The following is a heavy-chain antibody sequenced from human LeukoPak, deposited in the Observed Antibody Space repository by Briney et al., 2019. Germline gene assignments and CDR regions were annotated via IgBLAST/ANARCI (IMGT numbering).Heavy chain of an antibody. CDR2: ISSSNSYI. J-gene: IGHJ6*04. D-gene: IGHD3-10*02. CDR1: GFTFSSYI. V-gene: IGHV3-21*01. Sequence: AGGSLRLSCAASGFTFSSYIINWVRQAPGKGLEWVSSISSSNSYIYYADSVKGRFTISRDNAKNSLYLQMNSLRAEDTAVYYCAELGITMIGGVWGKGTTVTISS. CDR3: AELGITMIGGV.